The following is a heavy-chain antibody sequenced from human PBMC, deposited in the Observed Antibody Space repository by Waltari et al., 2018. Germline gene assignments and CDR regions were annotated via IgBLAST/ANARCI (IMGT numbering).Heavy chain of an antibody. D-gene: IGHD6-13*01. V-gene: IGHV3-7*04. Sequence: QLVESGGGLVQPGGSLRLSCRASGFSFSSSWMTWVRQAPGKGLEWVANIKRDASEKSYGGSVEGRFTISRDNAENSLYLQMNSLRVEDTAVYYCARDLMRVAGTLWGQGTLVTVSS. CDR1: GFSFSSSW. CDR3: ARDLMRVAGTL. CDR2: IKRDASEK. J-gene: IGHJ4*02.